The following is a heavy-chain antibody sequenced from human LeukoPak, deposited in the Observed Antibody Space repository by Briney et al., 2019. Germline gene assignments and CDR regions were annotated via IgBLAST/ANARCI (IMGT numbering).Heavy chain of an antibody. J-gene: IGHJ4*02. D-gene: IGHD1-26*01. CDR1: GYTSTGYY. Sequence: GASVKVSCKASGYTSTGYYMHWVRQAPGQGLEWMGWINPNSGGTNYAQKFQGRVTMTRDTSISTAYMELSRLRSDDTAVYYCARVWPHGSNAKDYWGQGTLVTVSS. CDR2: INPNSGGT. V-gene: IGHV1-2*02. CDR3: ARVWPHGSNAKDY.